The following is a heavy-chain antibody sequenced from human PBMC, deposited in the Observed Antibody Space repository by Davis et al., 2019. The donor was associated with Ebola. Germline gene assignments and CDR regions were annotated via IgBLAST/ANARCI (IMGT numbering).Heavy chain of an antibody. D-gene: IGHD3-16*02. CDR3: ARDYRAYRRAEYFQH. Sequence: PGGSLRLSCAASGFTFSDYYMSWIRQAPGKGLEWVSYISSSGSTIYYADSVKGRFTISRDNAKNSLYLQMNSLKAEDTAVYYCARDYRAYRRAEYFQHWGQGTLVTVSS. CDR1: GFTFSDYY. CDR2: ISSSGSTI. J-gene: IGHJ1*01. V-gene: IGHV3-11*04.